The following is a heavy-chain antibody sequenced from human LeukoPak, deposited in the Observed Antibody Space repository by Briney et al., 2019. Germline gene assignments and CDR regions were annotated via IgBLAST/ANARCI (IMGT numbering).Heavy chain of an antibody. J-gene: IGHJ4*02. Sequence: ASVKVSCKASRYTFNGYYIHWVRQAPGQGLEWMGYINPYSGGTNYAQKFQGRVTMTRDTSISTAYMELSRLRSDDTAVYYCARVKRGERPTYAFDYWGQGTLVTVSS. CDR2: INPYSGGT. V-gene: IGHV1-2*02. D-gene: IGHD3-10*01. CDR3: ARVKRGERPTYAFDY. CDR1: RYTFNGYY.